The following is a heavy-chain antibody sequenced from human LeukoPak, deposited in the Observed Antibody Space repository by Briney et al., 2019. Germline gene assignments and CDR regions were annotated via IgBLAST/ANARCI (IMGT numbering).Heavy chain of an antibody. D-gene: IGHD3-22*01. V-gene: IGHV4-38-2*02. CDR3: ARVGYYDGSGDYGFDY. Sequence: SETLSLTCTVSGYYISSGYYWGWIRQAPGKGLEWIGSILQRGSAYYTPFLRSRVTISVDTSKNHFSLKMSSVTAADTAFYYCARVGYYDGSGDYGFDYWGQGTLVTVSS. J-gene: IGHJ4*02. CDR2: ILQRGSA. CDR1: GYYISSGYY.